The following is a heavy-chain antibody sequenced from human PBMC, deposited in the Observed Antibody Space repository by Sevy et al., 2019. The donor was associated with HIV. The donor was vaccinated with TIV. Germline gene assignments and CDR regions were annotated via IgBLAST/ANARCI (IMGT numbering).Heavy chain of an antibody. CDR1: GFTFNSYG. V-gene: IGHV3-33*01. Sequence: GGSLRLSCAASGFTFNSYGMHWVRQAPIKGLEWVASIYYDGNNKYYADSVKGRFTISRDESKNTLYLQMNSLRAEETAVYYCARDSNEYGDYRLSYYFDYWGQGALVTVSS. D-gene: IGHD4-17*01. J-gene: IGHJ4*02. CDR2: IYYDGNNK. CDR3: ARDSNEYGDYRLSYYFDY.